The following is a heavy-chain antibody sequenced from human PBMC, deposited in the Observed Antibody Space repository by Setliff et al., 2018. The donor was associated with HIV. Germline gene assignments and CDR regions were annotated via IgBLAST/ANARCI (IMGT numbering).Heavy chain of an antibody. Sequence: SETLSLTCAVYGGSFSGFYWNWIRQAPGKGLEWIGEINHSRRTKYNPSLKSRVTISVDTSKNQFSLKLSSVTASDTAFYYCARGFSGDYLFTGYLDVWGKGTTVTVSS. CDR1: GGSFSGFY. CDR2: INHSRRT. J-gene: IGHJ6*03. D-gene: IGHD3-22*01. CDR3: ARGFSGDYLFTGYLDV. V-gene: IGHV4-34*01.